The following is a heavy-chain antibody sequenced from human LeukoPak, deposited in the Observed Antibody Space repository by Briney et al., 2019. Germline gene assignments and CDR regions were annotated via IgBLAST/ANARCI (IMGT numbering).Heavy chain of an antibody. J-gene: IGHJ3*02. V-gene: IGHV5-51*01. CDR2: IYPGDSDT. D-gene: IGHD3-10*01. Sequence: GESLKIPCKGSGYTFTNYWIGWVRRMPGKGLEAMGFIYPGDSDTRYSPSFQGQVSISADKSISTTYLQWSSLKASDTAMYYCARRYYASGSDAFDIWGQGTMVTVSS. CDR3: ARRYYASGSDAFDI. CDR1: GYTFTNYW.